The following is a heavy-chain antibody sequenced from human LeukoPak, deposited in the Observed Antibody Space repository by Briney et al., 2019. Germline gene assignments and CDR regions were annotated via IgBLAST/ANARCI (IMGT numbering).Heavy chain of an antibody. CDR1: GGTFRTFA. V-gene: IGHV1-69*01. J-gene: IGHJ6*03. CDR3: GLGGNYYYYYMDV. CDR2: IIPIFGIP. Sequence: VASVKVSCKASGGTFRTFAISWVRQAPGQGLEWMGGIIPIFGIPDSAQKFQGRLTITADESTTTAYMELSSLRSDDTAIYYCGLGGNYYYYYMDVWGKGTTVTVSS.